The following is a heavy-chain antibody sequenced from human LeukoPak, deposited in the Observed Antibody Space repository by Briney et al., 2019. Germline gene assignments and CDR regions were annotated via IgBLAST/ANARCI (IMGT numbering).Heavy chain of an antibody. Sequence: SETLSLTCAVYGGSFSGYYWSWVPQPPGKGLEWIGEIYHSGSTKYNPSLKSRVTISVDKSKNQFSLKLSSVTAADTAVYYCARDGKSHFDYWGQGTLVTVSS. CDR3: ARDGKSHFDY. V-gene: IGHV4-34*01. CDR2: IYHSGST. D-gene: IGHD1-1*01. J-gene: IGHJ4*02. CDR1: GGSFSGYY.